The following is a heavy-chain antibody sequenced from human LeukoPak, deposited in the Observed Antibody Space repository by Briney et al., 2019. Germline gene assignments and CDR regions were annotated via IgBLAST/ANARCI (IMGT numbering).Heavy chain of an antibody. CDR1: GFSFAEYT. V-gene: IGHV3-43*01. D-gene: IGHD3-22*01. J-gene: IGHJ1*01. Sequence: GGSLTLSCAASGFSFAEYTLHWVRQAPGKGLEWVSLISWVGGSSDYADSVKGRFTISRDNSKNSLYLQMNSLRTEDTALYYCAKDLDSSGYRFYFRHWGQGTLVTVSS. CDR2: ISWVGGSS. CDR3: AKDLDSSGYRFYFRH.